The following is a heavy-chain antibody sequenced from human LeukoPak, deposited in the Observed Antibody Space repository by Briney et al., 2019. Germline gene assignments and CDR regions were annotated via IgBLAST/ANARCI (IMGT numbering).Heavy chain of an antibody. CDR2: TYYRSKWYD. J-gene: IGHJ4*02. D-gene: IGHD1-26*01. Sequence: SQTLSLTCAISGDTVSSNSAAWNWIRQSPSRGLEWLGRTYYRSKWYDDYAVSVIGRITINPDTSKNQFSLQLNSVTPEDTAVYYCARGGSYSFDCWGQGTLVTVSS. CDR3: ARGGSYSFDC. V-gene: IGHV6-1*01. CDR1: GDTVSSNSAA.